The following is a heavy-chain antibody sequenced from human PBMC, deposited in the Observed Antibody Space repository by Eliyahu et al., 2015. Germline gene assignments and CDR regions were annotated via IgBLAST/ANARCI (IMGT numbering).Heavy chain of an antibody. Sequence: QVQLVQSGAEVTKPGSSVKVSCTASGGTFNXNATSWVRXAPGQGLEWVGRFIPVLDIANYAQSLRDRVTITADKRTNTVYMEMTRLTSEDTAVYYCARERVSMFGAAINNNHGMDVWGQGTTVTVSS. J-gene: IGHJ6*02. D-gene: IGHD3-16*01. V-gene: IGHV1-69*04. CDR1: GGTFNXNA. CDR3: ARERVSMFGAAINNNHGMDV. CDR2: FIPVLDIA.